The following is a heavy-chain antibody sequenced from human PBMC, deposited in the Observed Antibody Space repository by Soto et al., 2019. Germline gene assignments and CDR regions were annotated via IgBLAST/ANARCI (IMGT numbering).Heavy chain of an antibody. CDR1: GGSISSGGYS. D-gene: IGHD4-17*01. V-gene: IGHV4-30-2*01. CDR2: IYESGST. CDR3: ARAHYGDYGYGMDV. Sequence: QLQLQESGSGLVKPSQTLSLTCAVSGGSISSGGYSWSWIRQPPGKGLEWIGYIYESGSTYYNPPLKSRVTISVDRSKTQFSLKLSSVTAADTAVYYCARAHYGDYGYGMDVWGQGTTVTVSS. J-gene: IGHJ6*02.